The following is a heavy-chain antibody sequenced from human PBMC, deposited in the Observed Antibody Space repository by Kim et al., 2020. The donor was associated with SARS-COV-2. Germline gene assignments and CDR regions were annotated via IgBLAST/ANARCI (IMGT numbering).Heavy chain of an antibody. J-gene: IGHJ6*02. CDR2: ISSSSSYI. D-gene: IGHD5-18*01. V-gene: IGHV3-21*01. CDR3: ARVGQEYSYGYDRYAGYYYYGMDV. Sequence: GGSLRLSCAASGFTFSSYSMNWVRQAPGKGLEWVSSISSSSSYIYYADSVKGRFTISRDNAKNSLYLQMNSLRAEDTAVYYCARVGQEYSYGYDRYAGYYYYGMDVWGQGTTVTVSS. CDR1: GFTFSSYS.